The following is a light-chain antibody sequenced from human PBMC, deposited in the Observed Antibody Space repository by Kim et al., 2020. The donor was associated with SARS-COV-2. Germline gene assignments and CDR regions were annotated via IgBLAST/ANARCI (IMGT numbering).Light chain of an antibody. CDR2: GPS. CDR1: QSVTSN. CDR3: QQYKNWPWT. Sequence: EIVLPQSPATLSVSPGESATLSCRASQSVTSNLAWYQQKHGQAPRLLVYGPSTRGTGVPVRFSGSRSETEFTLTISNLQSEDFAVYYCQQYKNWPWTFGQGTKVDIK. V-gene: IGKV3-15*01. J-gene: IGKJ1*01.